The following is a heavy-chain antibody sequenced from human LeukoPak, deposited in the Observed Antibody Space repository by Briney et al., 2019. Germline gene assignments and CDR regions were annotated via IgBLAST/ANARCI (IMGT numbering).Heavy chain of an antibody. Sequence: GGSLRLSCAASGFTFSSYVMSWVRQAPGKGLEWVSAIGINGDATYYADSVKGRFTISRDNSKNTLYLQMNSLRAEDTAMYYCARSPYGDSTGPYYFDNWGQGTLVTVSS. CDR2: IGINGDAT. V-gene: IGHV3-23*01. CDR3: ARSPYGDSTGPYYFDN. D-gene: IGHD4-17*01. J-gene: IGHJ4*02. CDR1: GFTFSSYV.